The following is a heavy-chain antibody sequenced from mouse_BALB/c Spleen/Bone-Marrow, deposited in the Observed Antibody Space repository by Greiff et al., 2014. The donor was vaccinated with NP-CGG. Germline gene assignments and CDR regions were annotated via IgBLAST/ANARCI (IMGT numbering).Heavy chain of an antibody. J-gene: IGHJ3*01. CDR1: GYAFSSYW. Sequence: QVQLQQSGAELVRPGSSVKISCKASGYAFSSYWMNWVRQRPGQGLEWIGQIYPGDGDTNYNEKFKGKATLTADRSSSTAYMQLSSLTSEDSAVYFCARTPWFAYWGQGTLVTVSA. V-gene: IGHV1-80*01. CDR2: IYPGDGDT. CDR3: ARTPWFAY.